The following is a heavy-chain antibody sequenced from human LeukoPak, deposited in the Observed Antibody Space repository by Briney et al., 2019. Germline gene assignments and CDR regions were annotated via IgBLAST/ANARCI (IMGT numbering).Heavy chain of an antibody. CDR1: GYTFTSYD. V-gene: IGHV1-8*01. CDR2: MNPNSGNT. CDR3: ARLFGYSSSWYQVHYYMDV. J-gene: IGHJ6*03. Sequence: GASVKVSCKASGYTFTSYDINWVRQATGQGLEWMGWMNPNSGNTGYAQKFQGRVTMTRNTSISTAYMELRSLRSDDTAVYYCARLFGYSSSWYQVHYYMDVWGKGTTVTVSS. D-gene: IGHD6-13*01.